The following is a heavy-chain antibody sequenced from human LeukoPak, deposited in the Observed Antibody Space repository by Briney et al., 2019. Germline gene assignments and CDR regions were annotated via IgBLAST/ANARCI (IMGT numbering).Heavy chain of an antibody. J-gene: IGHJ4*02. Sequence: PGGSLRLSCAASGFTFSSYAMSWVRQAPGKGLEWVSAISGSGGSTYYADSVKGRFTISRDNSKNTLYLQMNSLRAEDTAVYYCAFHYDILPGFDYFDFWGQGTLVTVSS. D-gene: IGHD3-9*01. CDR3: AFHYDILPGFDYFDF. V-gene: IGHV3-23*01. CDR1: GFTFSSYA. CDR2: ISGSGGST.